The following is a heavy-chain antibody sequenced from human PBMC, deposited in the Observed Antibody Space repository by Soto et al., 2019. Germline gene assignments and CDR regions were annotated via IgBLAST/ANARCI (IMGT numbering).Heavy chain of an antibody. Sequence: EVQLLESGGGLVQPGGSLRLSCAASGFTFNSCAMTWVRQAPGKGLEWVSTISGSSSSTFYADSVKGRFTTSRDNSKNMLYLQMDGLRAEDTAVYYCAKEYIVTTIADVFDIWGQGTMVTVSS. CDR3: AKEYIVTTIADVFDI. CDR1: GFTFNSCA. D-gene: IGHD5-12*01. CDR2: ISGSSSST. V-gene: IGHV3-23*01. J-gene: IGHJ3*02.